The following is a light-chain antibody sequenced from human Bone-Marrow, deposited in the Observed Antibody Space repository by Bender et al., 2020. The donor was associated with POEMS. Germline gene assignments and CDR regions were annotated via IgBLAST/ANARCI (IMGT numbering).Light chain of an antibody. CDR2: KDT. V-gene: IGLV3-25*03. CDR3: QSADSSGIPWV. J-gene: IGLJ3*02. Sequence: SYVLTQPPSVSVSPGQEARITCSGDALPKQYAYWYQQKPGQAPVKVIYKDTERPSGIPERFSGSRSGTTVTLTISGVQAEDEADYYCQSADSSGIPWVFGGGTKLTVL. CDR1: ALPKQY.